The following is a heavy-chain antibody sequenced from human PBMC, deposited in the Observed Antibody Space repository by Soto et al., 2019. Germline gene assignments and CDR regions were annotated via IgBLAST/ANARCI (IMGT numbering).Heavy chain of an antibody. Sequence: SETLSLTCTVSGDSISSYDWSWIRQPPGKGLEWIGFFFYSGTTNYNPSLKSRVTMSVDTSKNQFSLKLSSVTAADTAVYYCARVFYYYGSGTYYPDFDYWGQGTLVTSPQ. D-gene: IGHD3-10*01. CDR1: GDSISSYD. CDR3: ARVFYYYGSGTYYPDFDY. J-gene: IGHJ4*02. V-gene: IGHV4-59*01. CDR2: FFYSGTT.